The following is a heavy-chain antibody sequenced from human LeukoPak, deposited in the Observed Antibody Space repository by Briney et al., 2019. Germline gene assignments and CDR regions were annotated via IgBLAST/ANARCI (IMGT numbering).Heavy chain of an antibody. CDR3: ARGPPNSSGWYLY. V-gene: IGHV4-34*01. CDR2: INHSGST. D-gene: IGHD6-19*01. J-gene: IGHJ4*02. Sequence: SETLSLTCAVHGGSFSGYYWSWIRQPPGKGLEWIGEINHSGSTNYNPSLKSRVTISVDTSKNQFSLKLSSVTAADTAVYYCARGPPNSSGWYLYWGQGTLVTVSS. CDR1: GGSFSGYY.